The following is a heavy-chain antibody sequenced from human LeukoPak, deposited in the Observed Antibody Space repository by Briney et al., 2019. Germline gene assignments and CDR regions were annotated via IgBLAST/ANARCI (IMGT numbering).Heavy chain of an antibody. D-gene: IGHD3-3*01. Sequence: ASVKVSCKASGYAFTSYDINWVRQATGQGLEWMGWMNPNSGNTGYAQKFQGRVTMTRNTSISTAYMELRSLRSDDTAVYYCARDQPGTWSGYYVALYYMDVWGKGTTVTVSS. CDR2: MNPNSGNT. J-gene: IGHJ6*03. V-gene: IGHV1-8*01. CDR3: ARDQPGTWSGYYVALYYMDV. CDR1: GYAFTSYD.